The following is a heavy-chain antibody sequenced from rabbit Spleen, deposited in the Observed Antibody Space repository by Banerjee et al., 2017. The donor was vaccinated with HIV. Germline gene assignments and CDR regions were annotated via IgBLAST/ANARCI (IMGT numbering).Heavy chain of an antibody. CDR1: GFSFSSKAV. D-gene: IGHD6-1*01. V-gene: IGHV1S45*01. CDR2: INAVTGKA. Sequence: QEQLVESGGGLVKPEGSLKLSCTASGFSFSSKAVMCWVRQAPGKGLEWIACINAVTGKAVYASWAKGRFTFSKTSSTTVTLQLNSLTAADTATYFCVRDQARMLDLWGPGTLVTVS. J-gene: IGHJ4*01. CDR3: VRDQARMLDL.